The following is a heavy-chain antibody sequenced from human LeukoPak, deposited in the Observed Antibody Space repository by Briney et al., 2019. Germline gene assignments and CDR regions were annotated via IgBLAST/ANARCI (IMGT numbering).Heavy chain of an antibody. Sequence: SETLSLTCAVSGGSFFGSHWNWIRQSPEKGLEWIGEINHSGRTNYNPSLKSRVTIPVDTSKSQSFLKLTSVTAADTAVYYCARDPTTVVSLPYYFDFWGQGTLVTVSA. D-gene: IGHD4-23*01. CDR2: INHSGRT. J-gene: IGHJ4*02. CDR3: ARDPTTVVSLPYYFDF. CDR1: GGSFFGSH. V-gene: IGHV4-34*01.